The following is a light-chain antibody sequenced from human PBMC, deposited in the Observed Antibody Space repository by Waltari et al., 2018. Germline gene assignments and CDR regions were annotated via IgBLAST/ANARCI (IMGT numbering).Light chain of an antibody. CDR1: ESVSRY. J-gene: IGKJ4*01. CDR3: QQRSLWPLT. V-gene: IGKV3-11*01. Sequence: EIVLTQSPSTLSLFAGERATLSCRASESVSRYLGWDQQKPGQAPRLLIYDTSIRATGVPAGFIGSGYGTDFSLTISSLEPEDFALYFCQQRSLWPLTFGGGTKVGI. CDR2: DTS.